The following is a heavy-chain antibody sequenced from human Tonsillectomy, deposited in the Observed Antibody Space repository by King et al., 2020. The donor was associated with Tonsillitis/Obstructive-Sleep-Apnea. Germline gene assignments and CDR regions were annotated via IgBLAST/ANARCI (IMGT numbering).Heavy chain of an antibody. CDR2: IIWNSANI. J-gene: IGHJ6*03. Sequence: VQLVESGGGLVQPGRSLRLSCAASGFTFDDYAMHWVRQAPGKGLEWVAGIIWNSANIGYADSVKGRFTISRDNAKNSLYLQMNSLSAEDTALYYCAKDGERGAYYNFYFMDVWGKGTTVTVSS. V-gene: IGHV3-9*01. CDR3: AKDGERGAYYNFYFMDV. D-gene: IGHD1-26*01. CDR1: GFTFDDYA.